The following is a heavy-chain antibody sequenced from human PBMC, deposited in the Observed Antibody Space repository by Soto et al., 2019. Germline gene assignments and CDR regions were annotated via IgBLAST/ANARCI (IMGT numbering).Heavy chain of an antibody. Sequence: PGGSPRLSCAASGFTFSSYWMSWVRQAPGKGLEWVARINQDGSEKYYADSVKGRFTISRDNSKNTLYLQMNSLRAEDTAVYYCARVRATGNYGMDVWGQGTTVTVSS. V-gene: IGHV3-7*01. D-gene: IGHD4-4*01. CDR3: ARVRATGNYGMDV. J-gene: IGHJ6*02. CDR2: INQDGSEK. CDR1: GFTFSSYW.